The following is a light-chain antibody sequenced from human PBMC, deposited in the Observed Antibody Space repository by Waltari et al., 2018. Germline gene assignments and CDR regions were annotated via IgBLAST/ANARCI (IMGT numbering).Light chain of an antibody. J-gene: IGKJ3*01. Sequence: DIQMTQSPSSVSASVGDRVTITCRAGQGINNWLAWYQQKPGRAPKLLIYSASTLQSGVPSSFRGSGSGTEFTLTISSLQSEDFAVYYCQQAYSFPFTFGPGTKVDI. CDR3: QQAYSFPFT. V-gene: IGKV1-12*01. CDR1: QGINNW. CDR2: SAS.